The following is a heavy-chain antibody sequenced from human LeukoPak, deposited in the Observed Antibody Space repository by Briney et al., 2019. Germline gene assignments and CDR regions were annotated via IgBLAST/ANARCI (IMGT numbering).Heavy chain of an antibody. CDR3: AKPRIKILTGYFDY. CDR1: GFTFDDYA. D-gene: IGHD3-9*01. V-gene: IGHV3-23*01. CDR2: ISGSGGST. J-gene: IGHJ4*02. Sequence: GGSLRLSCAASGFTFDDYAMHWVRQAPGKGLEWVSAISGSGGSTYYADSVEGRFTISRDNSKNTLYLQMNSLRAEDTAVYYCAKPRIKILTGYFDYWGQGTLVTVSS.